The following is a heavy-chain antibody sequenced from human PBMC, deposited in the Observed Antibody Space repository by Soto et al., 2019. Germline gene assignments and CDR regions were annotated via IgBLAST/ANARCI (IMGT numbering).Heavy chain of an antibody. D-gene: IGHD1-20*01. Sequence: GELQQWGTGLLKPSETLSLNCSVYGGSSRAYHWSWIRQSPGEGLEWIGEFSYSGSLNYNPSLKGRVAVSLDTSTNHFSLTMTSLTAADTAVYFCAVGPRYWSFALWGRGTLVTVS. CDR1: GGSSRAYH. CDR3: AVGPRYWSFAL. V-gene: IGHV4-34*01. CDR2: FSYSGSL. J-gene: IGHJ2*01.